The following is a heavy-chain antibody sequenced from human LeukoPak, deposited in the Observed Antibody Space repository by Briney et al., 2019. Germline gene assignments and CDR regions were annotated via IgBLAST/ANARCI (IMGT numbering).Heavy chain of an antibody. CDR1: GYTFTSYA. CDR3: ARDDFSTYPGLNYFDY. CDR2: TNVGNDYT. Sequence: GASVNVSCKASGYTFTSYAMHWVRQAPGQRLEWMGWTNVGNDYTESSQKFQDRLTITSDTAATTVYMELSSLRSEDTAVYYCARDDFSTYPGLNYFDYWGQGSLVTVSS. V-gene: IGHV1-3*01. D-gene: IGHD4-11*01. J-gene: IGHJ4*02.